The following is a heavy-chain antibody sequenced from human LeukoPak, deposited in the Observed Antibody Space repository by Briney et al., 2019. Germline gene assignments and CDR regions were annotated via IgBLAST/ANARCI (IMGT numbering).Heavy chain of an antibody. D-gene: IGHD3-22*01. CDR1: GFSFSTNS. Sequence: PGGSLRLSCAASGFSFSTNSLIWIRQAPGKGLEWVSYISSSSSYTNYADSVKGRFTISRDNAKDSLYLQMNSLRAEDTAVYYCARDGPTYYYDSSGYLNAFDIWGQGTMVTVSS. CDR2: ISSSSSYT. J-gene: IGHJ3*02. V-gene: IGHV3-21*05. CDR3: ARDGPTYYYDSSGYLNAFDI.